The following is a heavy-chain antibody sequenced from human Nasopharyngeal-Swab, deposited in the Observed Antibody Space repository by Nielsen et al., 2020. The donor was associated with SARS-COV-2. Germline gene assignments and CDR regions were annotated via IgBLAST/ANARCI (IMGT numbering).Heavy chain of an antibody. CDR3: AREYSSSWAYYYCGMDV. V-gene: IGHV3-48*03. Sequence: GESLKISCAASGFTFSSYEMNWVRQAPGKGLEWVSYISSSGSTIYYADSVKGRFTISRDNAKNSLYLQMNSLRAEDTAVYYCAREYSSSWAYYYCGMDVWGQGTTVTVSS. J-gene: IGHJ6*02. CDR1: GFTFSSYE. CDR2: ISSSGSTI. D-gene: IGHD6-6*01.